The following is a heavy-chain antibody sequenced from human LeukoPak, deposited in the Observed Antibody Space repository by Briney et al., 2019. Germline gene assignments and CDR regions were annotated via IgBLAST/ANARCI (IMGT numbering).Heavy chain of an antibody. CDR1: GYTLTELS. Sequence: ASVKVSCKVSGYTLTELSMHWVRQAPGTGLEWMGGFDPEDGETIYAQKFQGRVTMTEDTSTDTAYMELSSLRSEDTAVYYCATSFRIRGRIDYWGQGTLVTVSS. CDR3: ATSFRIRGRIDY. D-gene: IGHD5-18*01. V-gene: IGHV1-24*01. CDR2: FDPEDGET. J-gene: IGHJ4*02.